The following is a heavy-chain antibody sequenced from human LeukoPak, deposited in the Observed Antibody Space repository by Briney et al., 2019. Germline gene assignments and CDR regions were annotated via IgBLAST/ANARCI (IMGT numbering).Heavy chain of an antibody. CDR3: ARSNYYYYGMDV. CDR1: GGSISRYY. V-gene: IGHV4-59*08. CDR2: IYYRGST. Sequence: SETLSLTCTVSGGSISRYYWSWIRQPPGKGLEWIGYIYYRGSTNYNPSLKSRVTISVDTSKNQFSLKLSSVTAADTAVYYCARSNYYYYGMDVWGQGTTATVSS. J-gene: IGHJ6*02.